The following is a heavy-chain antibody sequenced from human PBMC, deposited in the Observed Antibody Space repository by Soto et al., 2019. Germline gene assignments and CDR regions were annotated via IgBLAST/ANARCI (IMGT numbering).Heavy chain of an antibody. CDR1: GFTLNEFG. CDR2: ISGYAGNT. D-gene: IGHD3-10*01. V-gene: IGHV1-18*01. J-gene: IGHJ3*02. Sequence: VKVYCKASGFTLNEFGVSWVRQAPGQGLEWMGWISGYAGNTNFAQKYEGRVTMTIDSSTTTAYMELRNLRSDDTAIYYFAREEWCGQSPFDI. CDR3: AREEWCGQSPFDI.